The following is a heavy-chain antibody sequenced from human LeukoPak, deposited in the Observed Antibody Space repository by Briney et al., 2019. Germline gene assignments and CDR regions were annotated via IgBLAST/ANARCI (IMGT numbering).Heavy chain of an antibody. CDR3: ARGGLPNPYNWFDP. Sequence: PSETLSLTCTLSGGSISSSSYYWGWLRQPPGKGLEWFGSIYYSGSTYYNPSLKSRVTISVDTSKNQFSLKLSSVTAADTAVYYCARGGLPNPYNWFDPWGQGTLVTVSS. V-gene: IGHV4-39*07. J-gene: IGHJ5*02. D-gene: IGHD4-11*01. CDR2: IYYSGST. CDR1: GGSISSSSYY.